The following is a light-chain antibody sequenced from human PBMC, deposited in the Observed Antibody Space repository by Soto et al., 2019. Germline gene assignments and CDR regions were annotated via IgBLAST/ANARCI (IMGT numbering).Light chain of an antibody. J-gene: IGLJ1*01. V-gene: IGLV2-14*03. CDR1: SSDVGGDNF. CDR2: DVT. Sequence: QSVLTQPASVSVSPVQSSTISCTGTSSDVGGDNFVSWYQHHPVKAPKLIIYDVTNQSSGISNRFSGSKSGNTASLTISGLQAEDEADYSCTSYTSSITYVFGTGNKVTVL. CDR3: TSYTSSITYV.